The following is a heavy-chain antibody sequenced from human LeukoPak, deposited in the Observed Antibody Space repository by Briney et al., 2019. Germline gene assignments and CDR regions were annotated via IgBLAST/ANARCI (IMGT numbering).Heavy chain of an antibody. CDR1: GYTFTSYY. D-gene: IGHD6-19*01. Sequence: GASVKVSCKASGYTFTSYYMHWVRQAPGQGLEWMGIIKPSGGSTKYAQKLQGRVTTPRDPSTSTVYMELSSLRSEDTAVYYCPSLWGSGWPDWGQGTLVTVSS. V-gene: IGHV1-46*04. J-gene: IGHJ4*02. CDR2: IKPSGGST. CDR3: PSLWGSGWPD.